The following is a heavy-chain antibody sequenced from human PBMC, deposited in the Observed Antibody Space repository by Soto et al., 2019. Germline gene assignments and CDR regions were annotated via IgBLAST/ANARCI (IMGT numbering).Heavy chain of an antibody. Sequence: GASVKVSCKASGGTFSSYAISWVRQAPGQGLEWMGGIIPIFGTANYAQKFQGRVTITADESTSTAYMELSSLRSEDTAVYYCARDREEAAAGWSRYWFDPWGQGTLVTVSS. CDR3: ARDREEAAAGWSRYWFDP. J-gene: IGHJ5*02. CDR1: GGTFSSYA. V-gene: IGHV1-69*13. D-gene: IGHD6-13*01. CDR2: IIPIFGTA.